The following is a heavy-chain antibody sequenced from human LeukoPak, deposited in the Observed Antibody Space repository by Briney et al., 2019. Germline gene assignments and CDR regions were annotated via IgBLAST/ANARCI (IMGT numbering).Heavy chain of an antibody. V-gene: IGHV4-59*01. CDR1: GAAISSYF. D-gene: IGHD2/OR15-2a*01. CDR2: IYYSGST. J-gene: IGHJ4*02. Sequence: SETLSLTCTVSGAAISSYFWSWIRQPPGKGLEWIGYIYYSGSTNYNPSLKSRVTISVDMSKNQFSLKLSSVTAADTAVYYCARGETLLGYWGQGTLVTVSS. CDR3: ARGETLLGY.